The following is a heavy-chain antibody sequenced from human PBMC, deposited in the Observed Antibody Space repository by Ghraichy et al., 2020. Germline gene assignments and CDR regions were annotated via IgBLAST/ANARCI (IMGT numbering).Heavy chain of an antibody. CDR2: ISGSGGST. CDR1: GFTFSRHA. CDR3: ANGYCTSTNCCANY. Sequence: GGSLRLFCAASGFTFSRHAMNWVRQVPGKGLEWVSVISGSGGSTYYADSVKGRFTISRDNSKNTLYLQMNSLRAEDTAVYYCANGYCTSTNCCANYWGQGTLVTVSS. J-gene: IGHJ4*02. D-gene: IGHD2-2*01. V-gene: IGHV3-23*01.